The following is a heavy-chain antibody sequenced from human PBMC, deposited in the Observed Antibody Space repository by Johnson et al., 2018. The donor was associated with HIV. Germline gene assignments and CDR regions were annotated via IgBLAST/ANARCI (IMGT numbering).Heavy chain of an antibody. D-gene: IGHD3-16*01. J-gene: IGHJ3*02. CDR2: IRSGGSSI. V-gene: IGHV3-11*04. CDR3: ALTRGGAFDI. Sequence: QVQLVESGGGLVKPGGSLRLSCAASGISFSDYYMSWIRQAPGKGLEWVSYIRSGGSSIYYADSVRGRFTISRDNAKNSLYLQMNSLRAEDTALDYCALTRGGAFDIWGQGTMVTVSS. CDR1: GISFSDYY.